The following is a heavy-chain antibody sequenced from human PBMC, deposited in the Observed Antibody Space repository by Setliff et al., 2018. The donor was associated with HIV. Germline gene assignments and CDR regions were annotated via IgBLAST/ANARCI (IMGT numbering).Heavy chain of an antibody. Sequence: SETLSLTCTVSGGSIVRYYWTWIRQPPGKGLEWIGYIYYSGSANYNPSLKSRVIISVDTSKMQFSLKLRSVTAADTAMYYCARLLQGGNYAFDIWGQGTMVTVSS. D-gene: IGHD2-21*02. CDR2: IYYSGSA. CDR1: GGSIVRYY. CDR3: ARLLQGGNYAFDI. V-gene: IGHV4-59*08. J-gene: IGHJ3*02.